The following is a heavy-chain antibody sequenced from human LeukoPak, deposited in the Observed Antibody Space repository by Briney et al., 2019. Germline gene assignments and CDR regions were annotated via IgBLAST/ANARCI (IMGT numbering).Heavy chain of an antibody. D-gene: IGHD2-15*01. V-gene: IGHV3-7*01. CDR1: GFTFSSYW. CDR3: ARAVVVVAATSPYFDY. J-gene: IGHJ4*02. CDR2: IKQDGSEK. Sequence: GGSLRLSCAASGFTFSSYWMSWVRQAPGKALEWVANIKQDGSEKYYVDSVKGRFTISRDNAKNSLYLQMNSLRAEDTAVYYCARAVVVVAATSPYFDYWGQGTLVTVSS.